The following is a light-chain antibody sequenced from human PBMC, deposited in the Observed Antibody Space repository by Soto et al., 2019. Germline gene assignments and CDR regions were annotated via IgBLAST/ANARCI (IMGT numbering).Light chain of an antibody. J-gene: IGKJ1*01. CDR2: GVS. CDR1: QSVSSSY. Sequence: EIVLTQSPGTLSLSPGERATLSCRASQSVSSSYLAWYQQKPGQAPRLLLYGVSSRATGIPDRFSGSGSGTDFTLTISRLEPEDFAVYYCQQYGGSPLTFGQGTKLEIK. CDR3: QQYGGSPLT. V-gene: IGKV3-20*01.